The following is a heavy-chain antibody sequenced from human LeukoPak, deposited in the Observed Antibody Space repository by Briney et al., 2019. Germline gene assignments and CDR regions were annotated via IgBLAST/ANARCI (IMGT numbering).Heavy chain of an antibody. Sequence: GGSLRLSCAASGITFSSYGMHWVRQAPGKGLKWVAFIRYDGSNKYYADSVKGRFTISRENSKNTLYLQMNSLRGEDTAVYYCAKDPSETKITTWGNLYNYYYMDVWGKGTTVTVSS. D-gene: IGHD4-11*01. CDR2: IRYDGSNK. V-gene: IGHV3-30*02. CDR3: AKDPSETKITTWGNLYNYYYMDV. CDR1: GITFSSYG. J-gene: IGHJ6*03.